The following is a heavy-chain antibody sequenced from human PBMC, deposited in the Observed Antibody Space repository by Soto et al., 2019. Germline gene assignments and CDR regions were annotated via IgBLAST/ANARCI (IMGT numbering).Heavy chain of an antibody. V-gene: IGHV4-30-4*01. J-gene: IGHJ6*02. Sequence: SETLSLTCTVSGDSIRSGNHYWSWIRQPPGKGLEWIGYIYYSGSTYYSPSLKSRVTISVDTSKNQFSLKLNSVTAADTAVYYRDPDDPLTVYGCMDVWGQGTTVTVSS. CDR3: DPDDPLTVYGCMDV. CDR1: GDSIRSGNHY. D-gene: IGHD3-9*01. CDR2: IYYSGST.